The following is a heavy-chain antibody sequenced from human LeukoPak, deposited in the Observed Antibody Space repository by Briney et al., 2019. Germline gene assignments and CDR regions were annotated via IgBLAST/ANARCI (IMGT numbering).Heavy chain of an antibody. D-gene: IGHD6-13*01. CDR2: ISGSGGST. J-gene: IGHJ4*02. CDR1: GFIFSSYA. V-gene: IGHV3-23*01. Sequence: GGSLRLSCAASGFIFSSYAMSWVRQAPGKGLEWVSAISGSGGSTYYADSVKGRFTISRDNSKNTLYLQMNSLRAEDTAVYYCATSKGSSWSNFDYWGQGTLVTVSS. CDR3: ATSKGSSWSNFDY.